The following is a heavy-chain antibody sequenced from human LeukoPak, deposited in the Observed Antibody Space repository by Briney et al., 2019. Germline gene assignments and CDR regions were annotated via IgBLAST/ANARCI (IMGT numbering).Heavy chain of an antibody. CDR1: GYSFTSYW. CDR3: ARRESWSHFDY. Sequence: GESLKISCKGSGYSFTSYWIGWVRQMPGKGLEWMGTIYPGDSDTRYSPSFQGQVTISADKSISTAYLQWSSLRASDTDIYYCARRESWSHFDYWGQGSPVTVSS. J-gene: IGHJ4*02. D-gene: IGHD1-1*01. V-gene: IGHV5-51*01. CDR2: IYPGDSDT.